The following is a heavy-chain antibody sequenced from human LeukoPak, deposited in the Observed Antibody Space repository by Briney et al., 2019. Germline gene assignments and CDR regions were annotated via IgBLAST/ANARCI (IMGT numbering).Heavy chain of an antibody. Sequence: SETLSLTCAVYGGSFSGYYWSWIRQPPGKGLEWIGYIYYSGSTNYNPSLKSRVTISVDTSKNQFSLKLSSVTAADTAVYYCARNTITYYYDSSGYHYYGMDVWGQGTTVTVSS. D-gene: IGHD3-22*01. V-gene: IGHV4-59*08. CDR3: ARNTITYYYDSSGYHYYGMDV. J-gene: IGHJ6*02. CDR2: IYYSGST. CDR1: GGSFSGYY.